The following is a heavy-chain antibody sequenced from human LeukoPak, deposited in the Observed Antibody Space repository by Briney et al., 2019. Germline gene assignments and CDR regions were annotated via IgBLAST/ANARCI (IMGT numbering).Heavy chain of an antibody. CDR2: IRYDGSNK. Sequence: GGSLRLSCAASGFTFSSYGMHWVRQAPGKGLEWVAFIRYDGSNKYYADSVKGRFTISRDNSKNTLYLQMNSLRAEDTAVYYCAKDEIVVVPAATIPYYYYYMDVWGKGTTVTVSS. V-gene: IGHV3-30*02. J-gene: IGHJ6*03. CDR3: AKDEIVVVPAATIPYYYYYMDV. D-gene: IGHD2-2*01. CDR1: GFTFSSYG.